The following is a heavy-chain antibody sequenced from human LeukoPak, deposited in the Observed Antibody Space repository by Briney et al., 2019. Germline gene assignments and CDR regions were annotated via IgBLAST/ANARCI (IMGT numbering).Heavy chain of an antibody. CDR2: ISGSGGST. V-gene: IGHV3-23*01. D-gene: IGHD6-13*01. J-gene: IGHJ4*02. CDR3: ARGPTRKTYSSSSMRFDY. CDR1: GSTFSSYA. Sequence: GGSLRLSCAASGSTFSSYAMSWVRQAPGKGLEWVSAISGSGGSTYYADSVKGRFTISRDNSKNTLYLQMNSLRAEDTAVYYCARGPTRKTYSSSSMRFDYWGQGTLVTVSS.